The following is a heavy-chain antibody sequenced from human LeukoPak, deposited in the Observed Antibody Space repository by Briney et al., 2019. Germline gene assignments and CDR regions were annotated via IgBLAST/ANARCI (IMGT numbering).Heavy chain of an antibody. CDR3: ARGGSPYYYDSSGYFPFDY. CDR1: GGSISSSSYY. CDR2: IYYSGST. D-gene: IGHD3-22*01. Sequence: SETLSLTCTVSGGSISSSSYYWGWIRQPPGKGLEWIGSIYYSGSTYYNPSLKSRVTISVDTSKNQFSLKLSSVTAADTAVYYCARGGSPYYYDSSGYFPFDYWGQGTLVTVSS. J-gene: IGHJ4*02. V-gene: IGHV4-39*07.